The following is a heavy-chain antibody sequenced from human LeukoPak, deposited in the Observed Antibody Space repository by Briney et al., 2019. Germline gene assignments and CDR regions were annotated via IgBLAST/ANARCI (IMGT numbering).Heavy chain of an antibody. V-gene: IGHV1-3*03. D-gene: IGHD1-20*01. CDR3: ARGTPYNWIVRPPDFDY. Sequence: ASVKVSCKASGYTFTSYYMHWVRQAPGQRLEWMGWINAGNGNTKYSQEFQGRVTITRDTSASTAYMELSSLRSEDMAVYYCARGTPYNWIVRPPDFDYWGQGTLVTVSS. J-gene: IGHJ4*02. CDR2: INAGNGNT. CDR1: GYTFTSYY.